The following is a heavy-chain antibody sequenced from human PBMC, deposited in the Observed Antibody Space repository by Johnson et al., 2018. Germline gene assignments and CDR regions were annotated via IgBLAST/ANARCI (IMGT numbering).Heavy chain of an antibody. CDR2: ISYDGITK. V-gene: IGHV3-30*03. J-gene: IGHJ1*01. Sequence: QVQLVQSGGGVVQPGRSXRLSCVASGLIFSTYGMHWVRQAPGKGLEWVAVISYDGITKYYADSVRGRFTISRDNSKNTLYLQMNSLRAEDTAVYSCAPGYSSSPNSEYFHHWGQGTLVTVSS. CDR1: GLIFSTYG. CDR3: APGYSSSPNSEYFHH. D-gene: IGHD6-6*01.